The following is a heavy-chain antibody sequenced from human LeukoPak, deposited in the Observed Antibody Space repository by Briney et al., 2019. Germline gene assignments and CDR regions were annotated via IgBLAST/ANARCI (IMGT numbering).Heavy chain of an antibody. CDR3: ASSGVSSGYYQVFFQH. Sequence: SETLSLTCTVSGVSISSYYWSWIRQPPGKGLEWIGYIYYDGSTNYNPSLKSPVTISLDTSKKQFSLNLRSVTAADTAVYYCASSGVSSGYYQVFFQHWGQGTLVTVSS. J-gene: IGHJ1*01. V-gene: IGHV4-59*01. CDR2: IYYDGST. D-gene: IGHD3-22*01. CDR1: GVSISSYY.